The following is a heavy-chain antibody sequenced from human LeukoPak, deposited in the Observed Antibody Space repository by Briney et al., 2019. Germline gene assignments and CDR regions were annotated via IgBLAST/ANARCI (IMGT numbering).Heavy chain of an antibody. CDR3: ARHRTASDN. J-gene: IGHJ4*02. CDR1: GFTFSGYS. CDR2: ITPSSTYI. V-gene: IGHV3-21*01. D-gene: IGHD3-16*02. Sequence: GGSLRLSCAASGFTFSGYSMTWVRQAPGKGLEWVSSITPSSTYIYYADSVKVRFTISRDNAKNSLFLKMTSLRAEDTAVYYCARHRTASDNWGQGTLVTVSS.